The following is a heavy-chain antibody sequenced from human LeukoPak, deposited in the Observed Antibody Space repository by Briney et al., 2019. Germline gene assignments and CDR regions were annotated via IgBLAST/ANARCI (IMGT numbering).Heavy chain of an antibody. Sequence: GGSLRLSCAASGFTFSSYAMNWVRQAPGKGLEWVSVIYSGGSTFYADSVKGRFTISRDNSKNTLYLQMNSLRAEDTAVYYCASDSYSPEYFQHWGQGTLVTVSS. CDR1: GFTFSSYA. D-gene: IGHD2-15*01. CDR3: ASDSYSPEYFQH. J-gene: IGHJ1*01. CDR2: IYSGGST. V-gene: IGHV3-66*01.